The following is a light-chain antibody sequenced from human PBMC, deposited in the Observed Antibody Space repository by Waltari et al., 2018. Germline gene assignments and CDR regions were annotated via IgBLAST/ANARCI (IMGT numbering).Light chain of an antibody. J-gene: IGKJ3*01. Sequence: EIILTQSPVTLSSSPGERATLSCRASQSVGSSLVWYQHKPGQPPRLLIYNASKRATGISDRFSGTGSETDFTLTISRLEPEDFAVYYCQQRSHFYTFGPGTRVDVK. CDR3: QQRSHFYT. CDR1: QSVGSS. V-gene: IGKV3-11*01. CDR2: NAS.